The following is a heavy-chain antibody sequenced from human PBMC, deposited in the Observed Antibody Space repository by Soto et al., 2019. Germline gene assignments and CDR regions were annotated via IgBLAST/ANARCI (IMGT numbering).Heavy chain of an antibody. J-gene: IGHJ5*02. D-gene: IGHD6-6*01. CDR3: ARGYSSSSSGFDP. Sequence: SETLSLTCTVSGGSIGSGCYYWSWIRQQPGKGLEWIGYIYYSGSTYYNPSLKSRVTISVDTSKNQFSLKLSSVTAADTAVYYCARGYSSSSSGFDPWGQGTLVTVSS. V-gene: IGHV4-31*03. CDR2: IYYSGST. CDR1: GGSIGSGCYY.